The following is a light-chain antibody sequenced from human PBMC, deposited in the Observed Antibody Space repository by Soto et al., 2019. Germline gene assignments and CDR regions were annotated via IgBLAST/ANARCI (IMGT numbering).Light chain of an antibody. CDR2: EVT. CDR3: CSYAGSNWV. Sequence: QSVLTQPASVSGSPGQSSTISCTGTSSDVGSYNLVSWYQQHPGKAPKLMIYEVTKRPSGVSNRFSGSKSGNTASLTISGLQAEDEADYYCCSYAGSNWVFGGGTKLTVL. J-gene: IGLJ3*02. V-gene: IGLV2-23*02. CDR1: SSDVGSYNL.